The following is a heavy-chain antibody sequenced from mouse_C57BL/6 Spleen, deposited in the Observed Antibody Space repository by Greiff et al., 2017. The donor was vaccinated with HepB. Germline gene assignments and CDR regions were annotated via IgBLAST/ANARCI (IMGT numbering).Heavy chain of an antibody. Sequence: EVMLVESGGGLVKPGGSLKLSCAASGFTFSSYAMSWVRQTPEKRLEWVATISDGGSYTYYPDNVKGRFTISRDNAKNNLYLQMSHLKSEDTAMYYCAREEDSGSAWFAYWGQGTLVTVSA. D-gene: IGHD4-1*01. J-gene: IGHJ3*01. V-gene: IGHV5-4*03. CDR1: GFTFSSYA. CDR2: ISDGGSYT. CDR3: AREEDSGSAWFAY.